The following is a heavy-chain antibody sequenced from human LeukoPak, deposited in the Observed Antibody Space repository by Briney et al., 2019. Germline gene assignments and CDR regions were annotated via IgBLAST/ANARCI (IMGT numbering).Heavy chain of an antibody. V-gene: IGHV4-34*01. Sequence: NSSETLSLTCAVYGGSFSGYYWSWIRQPPGKGLEWIGEINYSGSINSNPSLKSRVTISADTSKNQFSLKLISVTAADTAVYYCAREFPPGTDYDDHYNYYMDVWGKGTTVTVSS. J-gene: IGHJ6*03. CDR1: GGSFSGYY. CDR2: INYSGSI. CDR3: AREFPPGTDYDDHYNYYMDV. D-gene: IGHD4-17*01.